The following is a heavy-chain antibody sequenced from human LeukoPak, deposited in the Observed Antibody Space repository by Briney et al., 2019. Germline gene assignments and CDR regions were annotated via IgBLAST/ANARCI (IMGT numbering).Heavy chain of an antibody. CDR1: GYTFTNYG. J-gene: IGHJ5*02. Sequence: ASVKVSCKASGYTFTNYGISWVRQAPGQGLEWMAWISTYDHDTNYAQKFRGRVTMTTDTSTSPAYMELRSLGSDDTAVYYCVRDYFCSGGTCDDCFDPWGQGTLVTVSS. CDR3: VRDYFCSGGTCDDCFDP. D-gene: IGHD2-15*01. CDR2: ISTYDHDT. V-gene: IGHV1-18*01.